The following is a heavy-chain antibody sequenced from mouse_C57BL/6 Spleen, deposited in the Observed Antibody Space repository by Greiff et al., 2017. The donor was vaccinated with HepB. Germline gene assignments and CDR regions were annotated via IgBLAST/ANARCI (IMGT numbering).Heavy chain of an antibody. V-gene: IGHV1-18*01. J-gene: IGHJ2*01. D-gene: IGHD4-1*01. CDR2: INPNNGGT. CDR3: ARRFLGRGGYFDY. CDR1: GYTFTDYN. Sequence: VQLQQSGPELVKPGASVKIPCKASGYTFTDYNMDWVKQSHGKSLEWIGDINPNNGGTIYNQKFKGKATLTVDKSSSTAYMELRSLTSEDTAVYYCARRFLGRGGYFDYWGQGTTLTVSS.